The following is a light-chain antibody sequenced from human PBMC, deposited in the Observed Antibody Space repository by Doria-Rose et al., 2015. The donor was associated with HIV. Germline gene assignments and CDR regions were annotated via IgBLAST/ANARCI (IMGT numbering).Light chain of an antibody. V-gene: IGKV3-20*01. CDR3: QQYGTSRGT. CDR1: QRVKSSY. CDR2: DAS. J-gene: IGKJ5*01. Sequence: CRASQRVKSSYLAWYQQKPGQAPRLLIYDASTRATGIPDRFSGSGSGTDFTLTISRLEPEDVAVYYCQQYGTSRGTFGQGTRLEIK.